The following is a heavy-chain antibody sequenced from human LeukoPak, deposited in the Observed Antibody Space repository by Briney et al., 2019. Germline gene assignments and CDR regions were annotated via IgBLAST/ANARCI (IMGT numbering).Heavy chain of an antibody. D-gene: IGHD2-15*01. CDR3: AKASRGGREGYFDY. CDR1: GFTFDDYA. CDR2: ISWNSGSI. Sequence: PGRSLRLSCAASGFTFDDYAMLWVRQAPGKGLEWVSGISWNSGSIGYADSVKGRFTISRDNAKNSLYLQMNSLRAGDAALYYCAKASRGGREGYFDYWGQGTPVTVSS. V-gene: IGHV3-9*01. J-gene: IGHJ4*02.